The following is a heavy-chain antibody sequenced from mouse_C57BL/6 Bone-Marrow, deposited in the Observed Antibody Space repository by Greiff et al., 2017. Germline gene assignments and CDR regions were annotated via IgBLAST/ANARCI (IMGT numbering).Heavy chain of an antibody. Sequence: QVHVKQPGAELVKPGASVKLSCKASGYTFTSYWMHWVKQRPGRGLEWIGRIDPNSGGTKYNEKFKSKATLTVDKPSSTAYMQLSSLTSEDSAVYYCARRVYYYGAGWFAYWGQGTLVTVSA. CDR2: IDPNSGGT. V-gene: IGHV1-72*01. CDR1: GYTFTSYW. J-gene: IGHJ3*01. CDR3: ARRVYYYGAGWFAY. D-gene: IGHD1-1*01.